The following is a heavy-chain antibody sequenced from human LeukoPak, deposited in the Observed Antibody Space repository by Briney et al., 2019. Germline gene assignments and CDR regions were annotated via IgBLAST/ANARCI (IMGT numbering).Heavy chain of an antibody. D-gene: IGHD5-12*01. V-gene: IGHV4-39*02. CDR3: ARRYIVAGTTY. J-gene: IGHJ4*02. CDR1: GGSISSYY. CDR2: IYYSGST. Sequence: SETLSLTCTVSGGSISSYYWGWIRQPPGKGLEWIGSIYYSGSTYYNPSLKSRVTISVDTSKNHFSLKLSSVTAADTAVYYCARRYIVAGTTYWGQGTLVTVSS.